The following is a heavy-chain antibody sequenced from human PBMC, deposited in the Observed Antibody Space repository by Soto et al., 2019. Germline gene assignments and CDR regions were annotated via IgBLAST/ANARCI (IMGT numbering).Heavy chain of an antibody. D-gene: IGHD6-13*01. Sequence: PGESLKISCKGSGYSFTSYWIGWVRQMPGKGLEWMGIIYPGDSDTRYSPSFQGQVTISADKSISTAYLQWSSLKASDTAMYYCARRGGSSSWYEDYYYGMDVWGQGTTVTVSS. V-gene: IGHV5-51*01. CDR2: IYPGDSDT. CDR1: GYSFTSYW. CDR3: ARRGGSSSWYEDYYYGMDV. J-gene: IGHJ6*02.